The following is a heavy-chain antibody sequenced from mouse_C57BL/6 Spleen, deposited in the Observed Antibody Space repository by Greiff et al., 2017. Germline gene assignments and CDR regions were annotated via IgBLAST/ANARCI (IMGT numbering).Heavy chain of an antibody. J-gene: IGHJ1*03. CDR1: GFTFSNYW. Sequence: EVQGVESGGGLVQPGGSMKLSCVASGFTFSNYWMNWVRQSPEKGLEWVAQIRLKSDNYATHYAESVKGRFTISRDDSKSSVYLQMNNLRAEDTGIYYCTDYYGYFDVWGTGTTVTVSS. V-gene: IGHV6-3*01. CDR3: TDYYGYFDV. CDR2: IRLKSDNYAT. D-gene: IGHD2-4*01.